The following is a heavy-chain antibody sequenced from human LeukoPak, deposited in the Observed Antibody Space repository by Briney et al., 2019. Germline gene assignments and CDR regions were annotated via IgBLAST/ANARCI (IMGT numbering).Heavy chain of an antibody. CDR1: GYSFTTYW. J-gene: IGHJ5*02. V-gene: IGHV5-51*01. D-gene: IGHD3-3*01. CDR2: IYPGDSDT. Sequence: GESLKISCRASGYSFTTYWIGWVRQMPGKGLEWMGIIYPGDSDTRYSPSFQGQVTISADKSISTAYLQWSSLKASDTAMYYCARSEYFWSGQRPVGWFDPWGQGTLVTVSS. CDR3: ARSEYFWSGQRPVGWFDP.